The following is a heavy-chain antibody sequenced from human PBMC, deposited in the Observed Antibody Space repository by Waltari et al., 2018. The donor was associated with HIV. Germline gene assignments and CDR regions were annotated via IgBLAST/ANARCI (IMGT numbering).Heavy chain of an antibody. J-gene: IGHJ4*02. Sequence: EVQLVESGGGLVKPGGSLRLSCAASGFTFSNAWMSWVRQAPGKGLEWVGRIKSKTDGGTTDYAATVKGRFTISRDDSKNTLYLQMNSLKTEDTAVYYCTTDYYYDSFPFDYWGQGTLVTVSS. V-gene: IGHV3-15*01. CDR1: GFTFSNAW. CDR2: IKSKTDGGTT. CDR3: TTDYYYDSFPFDY. D-gene: IGHD3-22*01.